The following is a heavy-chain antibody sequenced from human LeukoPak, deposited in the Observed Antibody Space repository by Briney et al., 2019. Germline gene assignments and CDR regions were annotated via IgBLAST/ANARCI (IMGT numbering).Heavy chain of an antibody. CDR3: ARDWPYDILTGYCLDY. CDR2: IKQDGSEK. CDR1: GFRFSSYW. V-gene: IGHV3-7*01. J-gene: IGHJ4*02. D-gene: IGHD3-9*01. Sequence: GGSLRLSCATSGFRFSSYWMSWVRQAPGKGLEWVANIKQDGSEKYYVDSVKGRSTISRDNAKNSMYLQMTSLRAEDTAVYYCARDWPYDILTGYCLDYWGQGTLVTVSS.